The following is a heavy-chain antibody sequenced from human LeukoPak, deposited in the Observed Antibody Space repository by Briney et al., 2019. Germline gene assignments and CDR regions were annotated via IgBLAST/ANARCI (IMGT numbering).Heavy chain of an antibody. D-gene: IGHD2-2*01. V-gene: IGHV3-23*01. J-gene: IGHJ6*03. Sequence: PGGSLRLSCAASGFTFSSYAMSWVRQAPGKGLEWVSAISGSGGSTYYADSVKGRFTISRDNSKNTLYLQMNSLRAEDTAVYYCAKGPNAPTCYYYYMDVWGKGTTVTVSS. CDR2: ISGSGGST. CDR1: GFTFSSYA. CDR3: AKGPNAPTCYYYYMDV.